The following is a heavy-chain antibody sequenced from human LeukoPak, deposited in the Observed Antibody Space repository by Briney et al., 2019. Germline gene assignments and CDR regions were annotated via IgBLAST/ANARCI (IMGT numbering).Heavy chain of an antibody. CDR3: ARHDYGDSELDY. D-gene: IGHD4-17*01. CDR2: IYYSGST. J-gene: IGHJ4*02. Sequence: PSETLSLTCTVSGGSISSYYWSWIRQPPGKGQEWIGYIYYSGSTNYNPSLKSRVTISVDTSKNQFSLKLSSVTAADTAVYYRARHDYGDSELDYWGQGTLVTVSS. CDR1: GGSISSYY. V-gene: IGHV4-59*01.